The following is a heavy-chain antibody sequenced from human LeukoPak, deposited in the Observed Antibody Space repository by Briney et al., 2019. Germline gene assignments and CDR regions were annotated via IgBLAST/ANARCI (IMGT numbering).Heavy chain of an antibody. D-gene: IGHD6-13*01. CDR2: IHYSGST. CDR3: ARQGYGDSSSWFYFDY. V-gene: IGHV4-39*01. Sequence: PSETLSLTCTVSGGSISSSSYYWGWIRQPPGKGLEWIGSIHYSGSTYYNPSLKSRVTISVDTSKNQFSLKLSSVTAADTAVYYCARQGYGDSSSWFYFDYWGQGTLVTVSS. CDR1: GGSISSSSYY. J-gene: IGHJ4*02.